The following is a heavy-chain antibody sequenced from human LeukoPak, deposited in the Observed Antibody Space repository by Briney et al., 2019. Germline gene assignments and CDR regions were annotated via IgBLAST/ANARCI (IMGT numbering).Heavy chain of an antibody. CDR1: GFTFSSYS. V-gene: IGHV3-21*01. CDR2: ISSSSSYI. CDR3: ARSREGSSSWPDAFDI. J-gene: IGHJ3*02. Sequence: GGSLRLSCAASGFTFSSYSMNWVRQAPGKGLEWVSSISSSSSYIYYADSVKGRFTISRDNAKNSLYLQMNSLRAEDTAVYYCARSREGSSSWPDAFDIWGQGTMVTDSS. D-gene: IGHD6-13*01.